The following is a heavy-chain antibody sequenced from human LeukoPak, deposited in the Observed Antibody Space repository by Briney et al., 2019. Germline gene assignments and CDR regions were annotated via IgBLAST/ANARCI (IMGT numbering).Heavy chain of an antibody. CDR3: ARTQQQLVLGY. J-gene: IGHJ4*02. Sequence: PSETLSLTCTVSGGSISSYYWSSIRQPPGKGLEWIGYIYYSGRTNYNPPLKSRVTISEDTSKNQFSLKLSSVTAADTAVYYCARTQQQLVLGYWGKGTLVTVSS. CDR1: GGSISSYY. V-gene: IGHV4-59*01. D-gene: IGHD6-13*01. CDR2: IYYSGRT.